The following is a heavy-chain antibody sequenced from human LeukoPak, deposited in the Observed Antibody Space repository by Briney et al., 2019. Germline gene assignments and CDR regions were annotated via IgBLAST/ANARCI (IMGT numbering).Heavy chain of an antibody. CDR1: NYTFSSLGSGNSFISFA. D-gene: IGHD6-13*01. V-gene: IGHV1-2*02. J-gene: IGHJ4*02. CDR3: ARMTRYSSMVGIDY. Sequence: ASVKVSCKASNYTFSSLGSGNSFISFAISWVRQAPGQGLEWMGWINPNSGGTNYAQKFQGRVTMTRDTSISTAYMELSRLRSDDTAVYYCARMTRYSSMVGIDYWGQGTLVTVSS. CDR2: INPNSGGT.